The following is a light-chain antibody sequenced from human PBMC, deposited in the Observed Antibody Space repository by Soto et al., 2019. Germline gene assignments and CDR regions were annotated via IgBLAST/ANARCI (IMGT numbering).Light chain of an antibody. Sequence: SYELTQPPSVSVAPGQTARITCGGTTIEIKSVHWYQQKPGQAPVLVVYDDCDRNTGIPERFSAYKSGNTATLTTSRVDAGDESDCYCQVGDNTNPVIFGGGTKLTVL. V-gene: IGLV3-21*02. J-gene: IGLJ2*01. CDR1: TIEIKS. CDR2: DDC. CDR3: QVGDNTNPVI.